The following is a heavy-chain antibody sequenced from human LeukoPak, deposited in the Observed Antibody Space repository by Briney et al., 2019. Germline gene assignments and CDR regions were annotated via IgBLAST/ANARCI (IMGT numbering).Heavy chain of an antibody. CDR2: LSGSGGST. Sequence: GGSLRLSCASSGFTLSIYAVSGVPHAPGKGREWGSALSGSGGSTYYADAVKGRFTISRDNSKNTLYLQMNRLRAEATALYYCAKVLGYGGNLAGGDYFDYWGQGPLVTVSS. J-gene: IGHJ4*02. CDR1: GFTLSIYA. V-gene: IGHV3-23*01. D-gene: IGHD4-23*01. CDR3: AKVLGYGGNLAGGDYFDY.